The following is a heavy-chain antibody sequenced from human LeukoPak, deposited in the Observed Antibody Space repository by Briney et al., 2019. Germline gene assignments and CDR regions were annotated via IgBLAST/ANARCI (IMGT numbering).Heavy chain of an antibody. Sequence: GGSLRLSCAASGFTFSSNAMHWVRQAPGKGLEWVAVISYDGSNKYYADSVKGRFTISRDNSKNTLYLQMNSLSPEDTAVYYCAKADTSGWYNFDYWGQGTLVTVSS. J-gene: IGHJ4*02. CDR3: AKADTSGWYNFDY. CDR1: GFTFSSNA. CDR2: ISYDGSNK. V-gene: IGHV3-30*18. D-gene: IGHD6-19*01.